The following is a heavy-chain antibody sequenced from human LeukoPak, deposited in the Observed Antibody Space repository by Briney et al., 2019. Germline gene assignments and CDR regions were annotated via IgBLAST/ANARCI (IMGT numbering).Heavy chain of an antibody. V-gene: IGHV4-4*07. CDR2: IYTSGST. CDR1: GGSISSYY. J-gene: IGHJ4*02. Sequence: SETLSLTCTVSGGSISSYYWSWIRQPAGKGLEWIGRIYTSGSTNYNPSLKSRVTISVDTSKNQFSLKLSSVTAADTAVYYCARVKPSYYYDSSGYSFDYWGQGTLVTVSS. CDR3: ARVKPSYYYDSSGYSFDY. D-gene: IGHD3-22*01.